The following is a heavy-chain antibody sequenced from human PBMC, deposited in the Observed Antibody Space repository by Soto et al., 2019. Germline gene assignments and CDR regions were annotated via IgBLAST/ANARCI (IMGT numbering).Heavy chain of an antibody. V-gene: IGHV1-8*01. Sequence: QVPLVQSGAEVKKPGASVKVSCKASGYTFTSYDINWVRQATGQGLEWMGWMNPNSGNTGYAQKFQGRVTMTRNTXXSTAYMELSSLRSEDTAVYYCARTRTSGQNWYFDLWGRGTLVTVSS. CDR2: MNPNSGNT. CDR1: GYTFTSYD. D-gene: IGHD6-19*01. CDR3: ARTRTSGQNWYFDL. J-gene: IGHJ2*01.